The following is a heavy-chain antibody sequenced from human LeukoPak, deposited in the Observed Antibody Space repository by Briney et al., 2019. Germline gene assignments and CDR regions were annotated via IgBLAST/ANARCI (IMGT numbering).Heavy chain of an antibody. Sequence: ALVKVSCKASGYTFTSYDINWVRQATGQGLEWMGWMNPNSGYTGYAQKFQGRVTMTRNTSISTAYMELSSLRSEDTAVYYCARALRSYCSGGSCYWFDPWGRGTLVTVSS. J-gene: IGHJ5*02. V-gene: IGHV1-8*01. D-gene: IGHD2-15*01. CDR3: ARALRSYCSGGSCYWFDP. CDR1: GYTFTSYD. CDR2: MNPNSGYT.